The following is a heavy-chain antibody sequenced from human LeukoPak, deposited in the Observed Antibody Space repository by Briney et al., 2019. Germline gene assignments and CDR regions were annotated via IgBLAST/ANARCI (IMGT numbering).Heavy chain of an antibody. CDR1: GFTFNNAW. CDR3: ARAERIRVEYYYYYYMDV. CDR2: ISSSGSTI. J-gene: IGHJ6*03. Sequence: GGSLRLSCAASGFTFNNAWLSWIRQAPGKGLEWVSYISSSGSTIYYADSVKGRFTISRDNAKNSLYLQMNSLRAEDTAVYYCARAERIRVEYYYYYYMDVWGKGTTVTVSS. D-gene: IGHD1-1*01. V-gene: IGHV3-11*04.